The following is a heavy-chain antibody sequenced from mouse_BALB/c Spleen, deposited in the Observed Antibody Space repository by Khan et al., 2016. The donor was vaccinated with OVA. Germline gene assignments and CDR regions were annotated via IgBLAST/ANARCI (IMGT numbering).Heavy chain of an antibody. Sequence: LQQSGSELVRPGASVKLSCKASGYTFTSYWMHWVKQRPGQGLEWIGDIYPGSGSTNYDEKFKSKATLTVDTSSSTAYMQLSSLTPEDSAVYYCTRWSYWFAYWGQGTLVTVSA. V-gene: IGHV1S22*01. J-gene: IGHJ3*01. D-gene: IGHD2-12*01. CDR1: GYTFTSYW. CDR2: IYPGSGST. CDR3: TRWSYWFAY.